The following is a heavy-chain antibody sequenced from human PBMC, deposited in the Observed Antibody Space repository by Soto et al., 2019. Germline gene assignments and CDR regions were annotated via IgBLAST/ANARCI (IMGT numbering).Heavy chain of an antibody. CDR2: IKPDESEK. D-gene: IGHD4-4*01. CDR1: GFTFSDSW. J-gene: IGHJ5*02. V-gene: IGHV3-7*01. Sequence: VQLVESGGGLVQPGGSLRLSCTASGFTFSDSWMTWVRQAPGKGLEWVARIKPDESEKKYADSVKGRFSISRDNAKNSMYLQMDSLTGEDTAVYYCVRGGSNYASWGQGTLVTVSS. CDR3: VRGGSNYAS.